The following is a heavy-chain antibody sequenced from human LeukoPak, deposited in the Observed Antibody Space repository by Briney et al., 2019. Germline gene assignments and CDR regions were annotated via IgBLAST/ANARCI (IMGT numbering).Heavy chain of an antibody. CDR2: ISSSGSTI. CDR1: GFTFSSYE. J-gene: IGHJ4*02. Sequence: GGSLRLSCAASGFTFSSYEMNWVRQAPGKGLEWVSYISSSGSTIYYADSVKGRFTISRDNAKNSLYLQMNSLRAEDTAVYYCAKDIITMIGVTFDYWGQGTLVTVSS. D-gene: IGHD3-22*01. V-gene: IGHV3-48*03. CDR3: AKDIITMIGVTFDY.